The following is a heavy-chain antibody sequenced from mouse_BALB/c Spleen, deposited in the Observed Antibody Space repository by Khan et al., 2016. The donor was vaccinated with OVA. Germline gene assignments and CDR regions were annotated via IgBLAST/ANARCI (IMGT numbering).Heavy chain of an antibody. V-gene: IGHV1S56*01. CDR3: ARGGYGGFAY. CDR1: GYTFTSYD. J-gene: IGHJ3*01. Sequence: QIQLVQSGAELVKPGASVKLSCKASGYTFTSYDMNWVRQRPEQGLEWIGWIFPGDGGTKYNEKFKGRATLTTDKSSSTAYMQLSSLTSEDSAVCFCARGGYGGFAYWGQGTLVTVSA. CDR2: IFPGDGGT. D-gene: IGHD2-14*01.